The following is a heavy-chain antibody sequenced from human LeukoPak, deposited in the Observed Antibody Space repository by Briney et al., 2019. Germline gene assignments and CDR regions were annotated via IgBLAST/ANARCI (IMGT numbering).Heavy chain of an antibody. D-gene: IGHD3-22*01. J-gene: IGHJ4*02. CDR1: GFTFSSYS. CDR3: ARKTYYYDSSYFDY. Sequence: PGGSLRLSCAASGFTFSSYSMNWVRQAPGKGLEWVSSISSSSSYIYYADSVKGRFTISRDNSKNTLYLQMNSLRAEDTAVYYCARKTYYYDSSYFDYWGQGTLVTVSS. V-gene: IGHV3-21*01. CDR2: ISSSSSYI.